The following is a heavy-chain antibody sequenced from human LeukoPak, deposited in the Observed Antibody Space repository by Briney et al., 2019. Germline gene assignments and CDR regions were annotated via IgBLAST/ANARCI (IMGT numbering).Heavy chain of an antibody. J-gene: IGHJ5*02. CDR2: MYHTGST. D-gene: IGHD3-10*01. CDR3: ARSPRLRRVWFDP. CDR1: GYSMSSGYY. Sequence: PSETLSLTCTVSGYSMSSGYYWGWIRQPPERGLEWIGSMYHTGSTYYNPSLKSRVTISVDTSKNQFSLKLSSVTAADTAVYYCARSPRLRRVWFDPWGQGTLVTVSS. V-gene: IGHV4-38-2*02.